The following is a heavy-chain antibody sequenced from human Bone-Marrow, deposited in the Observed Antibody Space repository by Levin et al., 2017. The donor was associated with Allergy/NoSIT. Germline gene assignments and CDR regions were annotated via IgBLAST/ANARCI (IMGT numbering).Heavy chain of an antibody. V-gene: IGHV3-33*01. CDR1: GFTFRSHG. CDR3: ARDYWNLALDY. CDR2: IWYDGSNQ. Sequence: AGGSLRLSCAASGFTFRSHGMHWVRQAPGKGLEWVAVIWYDGSNQYYADSVKGRFTISRDNSKNTLYLQMDSLRAEDTAVYYCARDYWNLALDYWGQGTLVAVSS. D-gene: IGHD1-1*01. J-gene: IGHJ4*02.